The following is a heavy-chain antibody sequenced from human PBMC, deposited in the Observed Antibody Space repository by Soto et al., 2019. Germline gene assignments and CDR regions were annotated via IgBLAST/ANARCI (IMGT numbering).Heavy chain of an antibody. Sequence: ASVKVSCKVSGHTLTELSMHWVRQAPGKGLEWMGGFDPEDGETIYAQKFQGRVTMTEDTSTDTAYMELSSLRSEDTAVYYCTTDLYYDTPVSDYWGQGTLVTVSS. V-gene: IGHV1-24*01. CDR2: FDPEDGET. CDR1: GHTLTELS. CDR3: TTDLYYDTPVSDY. J-gene: IGHJ4*02. D-gene: IGHD3-22*01.